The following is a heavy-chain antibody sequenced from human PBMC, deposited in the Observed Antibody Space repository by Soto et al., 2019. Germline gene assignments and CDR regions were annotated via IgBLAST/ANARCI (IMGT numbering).Heavy chain of an antibody. CDR1: GGSISSGGYY. CDR2: IYYSGST. Sequence: PSETLSLTCTVSGGSISSGGYYWSWVRQHPGKGLEWIGYIYYSGSTYYNPSLKSRVTISVDTSKNQFSLELSSVTAADTAVYYCASGAYYYGMDVWGQGTTVTVSS. J-gene: IGHJ6*02. D-gene: IGHD3-16*01. V-gene: IGHV4-31*03. CDR3: ASGAYYYGMDV.